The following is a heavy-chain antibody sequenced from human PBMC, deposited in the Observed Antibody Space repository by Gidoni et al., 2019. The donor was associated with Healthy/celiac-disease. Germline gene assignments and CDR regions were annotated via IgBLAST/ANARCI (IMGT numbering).Heavy chain of an antibody. CDR2: ISGSGGSK. J-gene: IGHJ4*02. D-gene: IGHD5-12*01. V-gene: IGHV3-23*01. CDR3: AKKESGYDNHYFDD. CDR1: GFTLSSYA. Sequence: EVQLLESGGGLVQPGGSLRLSCAASGFTLSSYAMSWVRQAPGKGREWVSAISGSGGSKYYAESVKGRFTIYRDNSKNTLYLQMNSLRAEDTAVYDCAKKESGYDNHYFDDWGQGTLVTVSS.